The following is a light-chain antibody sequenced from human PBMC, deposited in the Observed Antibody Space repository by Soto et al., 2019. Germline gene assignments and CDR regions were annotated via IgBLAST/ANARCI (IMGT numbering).Light chain of an antibody. CDR2: DAS. Sequence: DIQMTQSPSTLSASVGDRVTITCRASQSLSNWLAWYQQKPGKAPKLLIYDASSLESGVPQRFSGSGSGTEFTLTISSLQTDDFSTYYCQQYHSYWTFGQGTKVDIK. CDR1: QSLSNW. V-gene: IGKV1-5*01. J-gene: IGKJ1*01. CDR3: QQYHSYWT.